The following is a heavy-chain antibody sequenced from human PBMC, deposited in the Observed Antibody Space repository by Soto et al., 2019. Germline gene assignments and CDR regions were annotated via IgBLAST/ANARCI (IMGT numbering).Heavy chain of an antibody. CDR2: IFYTGST. CDR1: GGSISGHY. V-gene: IGHV4-59*11. CDR3: ARVGSSGWSPDY. J-gene: IGHJ4*02. D-gene: IGHD6-19*01. Sequence: NPSETLSLTCTVSGGSISGHYWIWIRQSPGKGLEWIGYIFYTGSTNYNPSLKSRVTLSVDASKNQFSLRLSSVTAADTAVYYCARVGSSGWSPDYWGQGTLVTVS.